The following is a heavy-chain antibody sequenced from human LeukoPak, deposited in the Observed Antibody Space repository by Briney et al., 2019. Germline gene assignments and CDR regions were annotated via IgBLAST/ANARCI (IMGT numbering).Heavy chain of an antibody. D-gene: IGHD1-7*01. V-gene: IGHV4-34*01. J-gene: IGHJ6*03. CDR3: ARRWNYGRNYYIGV. CDR2: INDSGRA. CDR1: GGSFSNYY. Sequence: SETLSLTCAVYGGSFSNYYWSWIRQPPGKGLEWLAEINDSGRANYNPSLMSRVTVSVDTSKNQFSLRLTSVIATDTAVYYCARRWNYGRNYYIGVWGKGATVSVSS.